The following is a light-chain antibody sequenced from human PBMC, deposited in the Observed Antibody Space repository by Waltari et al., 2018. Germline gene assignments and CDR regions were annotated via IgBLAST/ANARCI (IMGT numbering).Light chain of an antibody. Sequence: QSALTQPPSASGSPGQSVTISCTATSSDVGGYNYVSCYQQHPGNAPKLMIYEVSKRPSGVPDRFSGSKCGNTASLTVSGLQAEDEADYYCSSYAGSNNLYGFGTGTKVTVL. J-gene: IGLJ1*01. V-gene: IGLV2-8*01. CDR3: SSYAGSNNLYG. CDR2: EVS. CDR1: SSDVGGYNY.